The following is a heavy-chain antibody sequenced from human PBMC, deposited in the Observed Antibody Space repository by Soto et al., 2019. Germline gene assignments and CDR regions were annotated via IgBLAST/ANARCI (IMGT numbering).Heavy chain of an antibody. CDR2: ISGSGGST. CDR3: AKDAKRRITIFGVVDYYGMDV. D-gene: IGHD3-3*01. V-gene: IGHV3-23*01. CDR1: GFTFSSYA. Sequence: LRLSCAASGFTFSSYAMSWVRQAPGKGLEWVSAISGSGGSTYYADSVKGRFTISRDNSKNTLYLQMNSLRAEDTAVYYCAKDAKRRITIFGVVDYYGMDVWGQGTTVTVSS. J-gene: IGHJ6*02.